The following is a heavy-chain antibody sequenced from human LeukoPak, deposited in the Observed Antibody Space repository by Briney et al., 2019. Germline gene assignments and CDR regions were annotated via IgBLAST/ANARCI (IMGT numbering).Heavy chain of an antibody. CDR1: GFTFGGYG. CDR3: ARVSVDSTGVLYFYYYMDV. D-gene: IGHD3-3*01. CDR2: IRSKPYGGTT. J-gene: IGHJ6*03. V-gene: IGHV3-49*04. Sequence: GGSLRLSCITSGFTFGGYGVSWVRQAPGKGLEWVGFIRSKPYGGTTDHAASVKGRFTISRDDSKSVASLQMNSLKTEDTAVYYCARVSVDSTGVLYFYYYMDVWGKGTTVTVSS.